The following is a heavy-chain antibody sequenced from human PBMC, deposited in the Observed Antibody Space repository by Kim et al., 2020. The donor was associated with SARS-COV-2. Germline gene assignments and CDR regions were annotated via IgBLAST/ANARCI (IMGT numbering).Heavy chain of an antibody. V-gene: IGHV3-53*04. CDR3: ARDREYSYGSLLYYGMDV. Sequence: VKGRCTISRHNSKNTLYLQMNSLRAEDTAVYYCARDREYSYGSLLYYGMDVWGQGTTVTVSS. J-gene: IGHJ6*02. D-gene: IGHD5-18*01.